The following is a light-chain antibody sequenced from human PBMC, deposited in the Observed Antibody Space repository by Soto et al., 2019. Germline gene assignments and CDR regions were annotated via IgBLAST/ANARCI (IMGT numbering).Light chain of an antibody. CDR2: DAS. CDR3: QQYNSYAWT. Sequence: DIQMTQSPSTLSASVGDRVTITCRASQSISSWLAWYQQKPGKAPKLLIYDASSLESGVPSRFGGSGSWTEFTRTLRSLQPDDLATYYFQQYNSYAWTFGQGTTLQS. CDR1: QSISSW. J-gene: IGKJ1*01. V-gene: IGKV1-5*01.